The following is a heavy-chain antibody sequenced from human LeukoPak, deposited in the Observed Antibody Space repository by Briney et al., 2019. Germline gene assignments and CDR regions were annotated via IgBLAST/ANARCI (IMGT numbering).Heavy chain of an antibody. J-gene: IGHJ6*03. Sequence: GASVKVSCKASGGTFSSYAISWVRQAPGQGLEWMGGIIPIFGTANYAQKFQGRVTITTDESTSTAYMELSSLRSEDTAVYYCARSEVGDGYNFYYYYYYMDVWGKGTTVTVSS. CDR2: IIPIFGTA. V-gene: IGHV1-69*05. D-gene: IGHD5-24*01. CDR1: GGTFSSYA. CDR3: ARSEVGDGYNFYYYYYYMDV.